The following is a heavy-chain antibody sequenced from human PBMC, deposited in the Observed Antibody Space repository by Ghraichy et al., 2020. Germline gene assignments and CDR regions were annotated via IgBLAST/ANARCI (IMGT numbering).Heavy chain of an antibody. J-gene: IGHJ6*02. CDR3: ARDLAVAAPIPFYYYYGMDV. D-gene: IGHD6-19*01. V-gene: IGHV1-2*02. CDR2: INPNSGGT. Sequence: ASVKVSCKASGYTFTGYYMHWVRQAPGQGLEWMGWINPNSGGTNYAQKFQGRVTMTRDTSISTAYMELSRLRSDDTAVYYCARDLAVAAPIPFYYYYGMDVWGQGTTVTVSS. CDR1: GYTFTGYY.